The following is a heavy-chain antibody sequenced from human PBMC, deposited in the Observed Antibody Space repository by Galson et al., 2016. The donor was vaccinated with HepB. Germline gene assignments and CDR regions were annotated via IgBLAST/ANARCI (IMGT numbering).Heavy chain of an antibody. CDR2: TSYDGTNK. D-gene: IGHD6-19*01. V-gene: IGHV3-30-3*01. CDR1: GFIFSSYA. Sequence: SLRLSCAASGFIFSSYAMHWVCQAPGKGLEWVAVTSYDGTNKYYADSVKGRFTMSRDNSKNAVYLQINSLRPEDTAVYYCAREWGRSYSSAWYEGFDFWGQGTLVTVSS. CDR3: AREWGRSYSSAWYEGFDF. J-gene: IGHJ4*02.